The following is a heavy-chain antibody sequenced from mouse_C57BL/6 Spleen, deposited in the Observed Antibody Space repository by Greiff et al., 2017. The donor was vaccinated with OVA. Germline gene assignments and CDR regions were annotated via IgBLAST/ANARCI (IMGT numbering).Heavy chain of an antibody. Sequence: VKVVESGPGLVQPSQCLSITCTVSGFSLTSYGVHWVRQSPGKGLEWLGVIWSGGSTDYNAAFISRLSISKDNSKSQVFFKMNSLQADDTARYYCARMGNLYAMDDWGQGTSVTVSS. D-gene: IGHD2-1*01. J-gene: IGHJ4*01. V-gene: IGHV2-2*01. CDR1: GFSLTSYG. CDR2: IWSGGST. CDR3: ARMGNLYAMDD.